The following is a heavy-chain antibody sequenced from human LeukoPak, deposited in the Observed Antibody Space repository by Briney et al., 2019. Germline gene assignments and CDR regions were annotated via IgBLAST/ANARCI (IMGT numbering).Heavy chain of an antibody. D-gene: IGHD5-24*01. CDR3: ARVGRRLQQRRAVNWFDP. CDR1: GGSFSGYY. J-gene: IGHJ5*02. CDR2: INHSGST. Sequence: SETLSLTCAVYGGSFSGYYWSWIRQPPGKGLEWIGEINHSGSTNYNPSLKSRVTISVDTSKNQFSLKLSSVTAADTAVYYCARVGRRLQQRRAVNWFDPWGQGTLVTVSS. V-gene: IGHV4-34*01.